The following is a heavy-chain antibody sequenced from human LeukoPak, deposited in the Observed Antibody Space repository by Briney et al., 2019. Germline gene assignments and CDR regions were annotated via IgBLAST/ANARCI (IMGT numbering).Heavy chain of an antibody. J-gene: IGHJ3*02. CDR1: GGSITSYY. D-gene: IGHD3-10*01. V-gene: IGHV4-59*01. CDR3: ARESRGQRAFDI. CDR2: IYYSGST. Sequence: SETLSLTCTVSGGSITSYYWGWIRQPPGKGLEWIGYIYYSGSTNYNPSLKSRVTISVDKSKNQFSLKLSSVTAADTAVYYCARESRGQRAFDIWGQGTMVTVSS.